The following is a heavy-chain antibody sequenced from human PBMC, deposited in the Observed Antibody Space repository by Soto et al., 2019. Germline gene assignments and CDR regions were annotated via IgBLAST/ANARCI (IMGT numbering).Heavy chain of an antibody. V-gene: IGHV1-69*10. CDR2: IIPFLGTT. D-gene: IGHD6-6*01. CDR3: AREGYKSSSLHSFLDS. Sequence: ASVKVSCKASGGTFSSYGISWVRQAPGQGLEWMGRIIPFLGTTNYAQNFQDRLTVTADTSTNTAFMELSSLRSDDTAVYYCAREGYKSSSLHSFLDSWGQGTLVTVSS. CDR1: GGTFSSYG. J-gene: IGHJ4*02.